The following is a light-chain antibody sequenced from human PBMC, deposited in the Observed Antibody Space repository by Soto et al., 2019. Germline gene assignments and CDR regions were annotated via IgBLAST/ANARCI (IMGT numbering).Light chain of an antibody. J-gene: IGKJ1*01. CDR2: GAS. CDR1: QNVDSNY. CDR3: QQYGSSSWT. V-gene: IGKV3-20*01. Sequence: DIVLTQSPGSLSLSPGESATLSCSASQNVDSNYLAWYQQKPGQAPRIIIFGASGRATGIPDRFSGSGSGTDFTLTISRLEPEDFAVYYCQQYGSSSWTFGQGTKVDIK.